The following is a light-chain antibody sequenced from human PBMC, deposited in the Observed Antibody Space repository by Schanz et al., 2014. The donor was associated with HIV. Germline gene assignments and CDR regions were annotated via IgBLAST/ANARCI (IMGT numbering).Light chain of an antibody. V-gene: IGLV6-57*04. CDR1: SGTITNNY. Sequence: NFMLTQPHSVSVSPGRTVTISCTRSSGTITNNYVNWYQQRPGSAPTTVIFEDTQRPSGVPNRFSGSIDTSSNSASLTISGLRTEDEADYFCHSCDGRSLGVFGGGTKLTVL. CDR3: HSCDGRSLGV. CDR2: EDT. J-gene: IGLJ3*02.